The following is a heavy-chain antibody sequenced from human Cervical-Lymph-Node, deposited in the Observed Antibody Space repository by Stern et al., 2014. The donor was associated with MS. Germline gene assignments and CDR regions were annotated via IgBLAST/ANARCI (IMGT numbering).Heavy chain of an antibody. CDR3: ARGSTVVTDYFDY. CDR1: GGTFSSYV. Sequence: QLVQSGAEVKKPGSSVKVSCKASGGTFSSYVISWVRQAPGQGLEWMGGIIPIFGIGNYAQKYQGRVTITADESTSTAYMELSSLRSEDTAVYYCARGSTVVTDYFDYWGQGTLVTVSS. CDR2: IIPIFGIG. V-gene: IGHV1-69*01. J-gene: IGHJ4*02. D-gene: IGHD4-23*01.